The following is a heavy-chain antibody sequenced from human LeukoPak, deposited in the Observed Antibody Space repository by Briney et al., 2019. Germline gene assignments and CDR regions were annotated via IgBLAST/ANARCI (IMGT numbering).Heavy chain of an antibody. CDR2: IYHSGST. CDR1: GGSISSSNW. J-gene: IGHJ4*02. CDR3: AKGGTYGGGADY. Sequence: PSGTLSLTCAVSGGSISSSNWWSWVRQPPGKGLEWIGEIYHSGSTTYSPSLNSRVTISLDTSNNQVSLRLSSVTAADTAVYYCAKGGTYGGGADYWGQGTLVTVSS. V-gene: IGHV4-4*02. D-gene: IGHD1-26*01.